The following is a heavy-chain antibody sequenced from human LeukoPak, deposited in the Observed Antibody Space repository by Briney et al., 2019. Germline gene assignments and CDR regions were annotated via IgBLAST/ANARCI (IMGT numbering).Heavy chain of an antibody. CDR2: ISSSSSTT. D-gene: IGHD3-10*01. CDR1: GFTFSSYS. CDR3: AREREGSSGSYYTNWFDP. V-gene: IGHV3-48*04. J-gene: IGHJ5*02. Sequence: SGGSLRLSCAASGFTFSSYSMNWVRQAPGKGLEWVSYISSSSSTTYYADSVKGRFTISRDNAKNSLYLQMNSLRAEDTAVYYCAREREGSSGSYYTNWFDPWGQGTLVTVSS.